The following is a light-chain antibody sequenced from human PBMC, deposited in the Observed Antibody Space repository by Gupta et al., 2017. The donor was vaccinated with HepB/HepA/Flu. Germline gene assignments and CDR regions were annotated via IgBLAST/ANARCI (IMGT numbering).Light chain of an antibody. Sequence: DIVMTQSPLSLPVTPGQPASISGRSSQSLLHNNRHNYLDWYLQKPGQSPKLLIFLAFNRASGVPDRFSGSGSGTDFTLTISRVEAGDVGVYYCMQALESPLSFGGGTKVEIK. CDR3: MQALESPLS. J-gene: IGKJ4*01. V-gene: IGKV2-28*01. CDR2: LAF. CDR1: QSLLHNNRHNY.